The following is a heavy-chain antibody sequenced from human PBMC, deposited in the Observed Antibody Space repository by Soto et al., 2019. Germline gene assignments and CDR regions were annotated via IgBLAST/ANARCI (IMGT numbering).Heavy chain of an antibody. CDR3: ASRLAPIAVAGPWVRGEYGMVV. CDR2: IIPIFGTA. CDR1: GGTLSSYA. V-gene: IGHV1-69*12. Sequence: QVQLVQSGAEVKKPGSSVKVSCKASGGTLSSYAISWVRQAPGRGHEWMGGIIPIFGTANYAQKFQGRVTITADESTSTAFMELSSLRSEDTAVYYCASRLAPIAVAGPWVRGEYGMVVWGQGTTVTVSS. D-gene: IGHD6-19*01. J-gene: IGHJ6*02.